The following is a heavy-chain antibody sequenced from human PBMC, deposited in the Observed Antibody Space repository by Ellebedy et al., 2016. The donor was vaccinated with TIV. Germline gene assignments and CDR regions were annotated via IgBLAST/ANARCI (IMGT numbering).Heavy chain of an antibody. CDR3: ARFSGEAVERSGSYWYYYGMDV. V-gene: IGHV1-46*01. Sequence: ASVKVSCXASGYTFTGYYMHWVRQAPGQGLEWMGIINPSGGSTSYAQKFQGRVTMTRDTSTSTVYMELSSLRSEDTAVYYCARFSGEAVERSGSYWYYYGMDVWGQGTTVTVSS. J-gene: IGHJ6*02. CDR1: GYTFTGYY. D-gene: IGHD3-10*01. CDR2: INPSGGST.